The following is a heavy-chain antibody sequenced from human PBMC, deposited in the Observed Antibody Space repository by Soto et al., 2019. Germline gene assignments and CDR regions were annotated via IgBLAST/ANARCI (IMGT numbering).Heavy chain of an antibody. J-gene: IGHJ4*02. CDR3: ARGTEYYDFWSGYYPYYFDY. D-gene: IGHD3-3*01. CDR1: GGSISSYY. CDR2: IYYSGST. V-gene: IGHV4-59*01. Sequence: SETLSLTCTVSGGSISSYYWCWIRQPPGKXLEWIGYIYYSGSTNYNPSLKSRVTISVDTSKNQFSLKLSSVTAADTAVYYCARGTEYYDFWSGYYPYYFDYWGQGTLVTVSS.